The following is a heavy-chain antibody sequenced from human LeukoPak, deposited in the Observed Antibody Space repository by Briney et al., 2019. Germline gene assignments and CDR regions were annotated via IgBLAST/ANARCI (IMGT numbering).Heavy chain of an antibody. CDR1: GGTFSSYA. J-gene: IGHJ5*02. Sequence: SVKVSCKASGGTFSSYAISWVRQAPGQGLKWMGGIIPIFGTANYAQKFQGRVTITADESTSTAYMELSSLRSEDTAVYYCASDYCSSTSCYGPFDPWGQGTLVTVSS. V-gene: IGHV1-69*13. CDR2: IIPIFGTA. CDR3: ASDYCSSTSCYGPFDP. D-gene: IGHD2-2*01.